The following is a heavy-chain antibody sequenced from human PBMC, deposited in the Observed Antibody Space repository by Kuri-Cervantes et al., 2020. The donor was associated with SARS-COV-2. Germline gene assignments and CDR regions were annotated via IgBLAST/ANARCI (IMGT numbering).Heavy chain of an antibody. CDR1: GGSISSGGYS. J-gene: IGHJ2*01. D-gene: IGHD1-1*01. CDR3: ARAVQNLDWYFDL. V-gene: IGHV4-30-2*01. Sequence: TLSLTCAVSGGSISSGGYSWSWIRQPPGKGLEWIGYIYHSGSTYYNPSLKSRVTISVDTSKNQFSLKLSSVTAADTAVYYCARAVQNLDWYFDLWGRGTLVTVSS. CDR2: IYHSGST.